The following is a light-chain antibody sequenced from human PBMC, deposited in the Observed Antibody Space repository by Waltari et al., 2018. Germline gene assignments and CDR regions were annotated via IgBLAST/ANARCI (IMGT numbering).Light chain of an antibody. CDR3: QQYCSTPWT. J-gene: IGKJ1*01. V-gene: IGKV4-1*01. CDR1: QSVLYSSNNKNY. Sequence: DIVMTQSPDSLAVSLGERATINCKSSQSVLYSSNNKNYLAWYQQKPGQPPKLLIYWASTREPGVPDRFSGSGSGTDFTLTISSLQAEDVAVYYCQQYCSTPWTFGRGTKVEI. CDR2: WAS.